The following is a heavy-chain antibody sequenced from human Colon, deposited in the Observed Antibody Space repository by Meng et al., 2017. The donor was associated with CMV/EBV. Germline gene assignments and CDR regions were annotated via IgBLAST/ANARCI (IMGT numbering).Heavy chain of an antibody. D-gene: IGHD3-3*01. CDR3: ARGRPSIAVCGVNGPKGDFDY. V-gene: IGHV1-2*02. J-gene: IGHJ4*02. Sequence: HWVREAPGQGLEWRGWINSHSGGPNNARTVQYRVTMTRDTSISTAFLDVTNVRPDDTVIYYCARGRPSIAVCGVNGPKGDFDYWGQGSLVTVSS. CDR2: INSHSGGP.